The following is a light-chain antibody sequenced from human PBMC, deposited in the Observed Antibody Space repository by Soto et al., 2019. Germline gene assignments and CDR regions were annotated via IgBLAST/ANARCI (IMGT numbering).Light chain of an antibody. CDR1: QSASSRY. V-gene: IGKV3-20*01. CDR2: GAS. CDR3: LQYGSSPWT. J-gene: IGKJ1*01. Sequence: EIVLTQSPGTLSLSPGERATLSCRAGQSASSRYLAWYQLKPGQAPRVLIYGASSRATGIPDRFSGSGSGTDFTLTISRLEPEDFAVYCCLQYGSSPWTFGQGTKVEIK.